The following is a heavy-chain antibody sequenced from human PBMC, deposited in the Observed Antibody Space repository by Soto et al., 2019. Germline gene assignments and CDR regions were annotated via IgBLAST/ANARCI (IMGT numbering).Heavy chain of an antibody. Sequence: GGSLRLSCAASGFIFTNTWMSWVRQAPGKGLEWVGRIKSTTDGGTTDYVAPVKGRFTFSRDDSKNMVYLQMNSLKTEDKGVYYCTTGGPGFSSSYLFVYWGQGTPVTVSS. CDR3: TTGGPGFSSSYLFVY. CDR1: GFIFTNTW. CDR2: IKSTTDGGTT. V-gene: IGHV3-15*01. D-gene: IGHD6-6*01. J-gene: IGHJ4*02.